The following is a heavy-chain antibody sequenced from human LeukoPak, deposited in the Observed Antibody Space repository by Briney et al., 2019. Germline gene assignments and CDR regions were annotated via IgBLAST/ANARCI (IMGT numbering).Heavy chain of an antibody. D-gene: IGHD1-26*01. V-gene: IGHV3-21*01. CDR2: ISRSSSYI. Sequence: GGSLRLSCAASGFTFSSYSMDWVRQAPGKGLEWVSSISRSSSYIYYADSVKGRFTISRDNAKNSLYLQMNSLRAEGTAVYYCARDLGSYYFDYWGQGTLVTVSS. J-gene: IGHJ4*02. CDR1: GFTFSSYS. CDR3: ARDLGSYYFDY.